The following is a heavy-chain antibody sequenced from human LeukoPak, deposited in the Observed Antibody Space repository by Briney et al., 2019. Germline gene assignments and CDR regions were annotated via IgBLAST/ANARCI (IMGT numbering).Heavy chain of an antibody. D-gene: IGHD3-10*01. J-gene: IGHJ3*02. V-gene: IGHV3-23*01. Sequence: PGGSLRLSCAASGFTFSSYAMSWVRQAPGKGLEWVSAISGSGGSTYYADSVKGRFTISRDNSKNTLYLQMNSLRAEDTAVYYCAKDLEILLWFGELPYAFDIWGQGTMVTVSS. CDR1: GFTFSSYA. CDR3: AKDLEILLWFGELPYAFDI. CDR2: ISGSGGST.